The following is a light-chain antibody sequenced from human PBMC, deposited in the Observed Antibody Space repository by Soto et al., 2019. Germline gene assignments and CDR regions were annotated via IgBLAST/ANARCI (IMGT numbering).Light chain of an antibody. Sequence: DIQITQSPSSLSSCVGYRVTITFQASQNINNYLNWYQQKPGRAPKLLIYDASNLEAGVPSRFRGSGSGTDFTFTISRLQPEDIATYYCQQYENLPTFGQGTRLEIK. V-gene: IGKV1-33*01. CDR2: DAS. J-gene: IGKJ5*01. CDR1: QNINNY. CDR3: QQYENLPT.